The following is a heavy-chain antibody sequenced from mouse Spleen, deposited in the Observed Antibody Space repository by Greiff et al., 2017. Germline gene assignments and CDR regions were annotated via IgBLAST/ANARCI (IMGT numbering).Heavy chain of an antibody. V-gene: IGHV5-6-2*01. CDR3: ARSRGTMITFYAMDY. CDR1: GFTFSSYY. J-gene: IGHJ4*01. Sequence: EVQVVESGGGLVKLGGSLKLSCAASGFTFSSYYMSWVRQTPEKRLELVAAINSNGGSTYYPDTVKGRFTISRDNAKNTLYLQMSSLKSEDTALYYCARSRGTMITFYAMDYWGQGTSVTVSS. D-gene: IGHD2-4*01. CDR2: INSNGGST.